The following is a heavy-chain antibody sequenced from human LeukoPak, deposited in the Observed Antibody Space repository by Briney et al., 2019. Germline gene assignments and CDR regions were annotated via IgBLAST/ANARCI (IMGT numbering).Heavy chain of an antibody. D-gene: IGHD2-8*01. V-gene: IGHV4-59*01. CDR2: IYYSGST. CDR1: GFTFSSYS. J-gene: IGHJ2*01. Sequence: GSLRLSCAASGFTFSSYSMNWIRQPPGKGLEWIGYIYYSGSTNYNPSLRSRVTISVDTSKNQFSLKLSSVTAADTAVYYCATTHTKSFLWYFDLWGRGTLVTVSS. CDR3: ATTHTKSFLWYFDL.